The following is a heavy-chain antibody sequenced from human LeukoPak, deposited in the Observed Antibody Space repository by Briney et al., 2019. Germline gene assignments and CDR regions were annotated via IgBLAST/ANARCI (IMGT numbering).Heavy chain of an antibody. CDR2: ISGSGGST. J-gene: IGHJ3*02. D-gene: IGHD1-26*01. CDR3: ASGYSGSYYVVDAFDI. CDR1: GFTFRSYT. Sequence: GGSLRLSCAASGFTFRSYTMIWVRQAPGKGLEWVSTISGSGGSTYYADSVKGRFTISRDNAKNSLYLQMNSLRAEDTAVYYCASGYSGSYYVVDAFDIWGQGTMVTVSS. V-gene: IGHV3-23*01.